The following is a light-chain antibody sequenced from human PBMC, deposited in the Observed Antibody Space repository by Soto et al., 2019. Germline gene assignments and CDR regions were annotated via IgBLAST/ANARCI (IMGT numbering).Light chain of an antibody. J-gene: IGKJ4*01. CDR3: QQYNNWPRAT. V-gene: IGKV3-15*01. CDR2: RTS. CDR1: QSISSN. Sequence: VLTQPASLSGSPGQSITISCRASQSISSNLAWYQQKPGQAPRLLMFRTSSRATGFPARFSGSGSGTEFNLTISSLQSEDFGVYYCQQYNNWPRATFGGGTKVDIK.